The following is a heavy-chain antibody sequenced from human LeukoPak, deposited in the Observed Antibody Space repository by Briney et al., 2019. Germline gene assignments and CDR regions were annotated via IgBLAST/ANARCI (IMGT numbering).Heavy chain of an antibody. CDR2: MNPTSGNT. CDR3: ARDNSVGDNAWWFDP. Sequence: ASVKVSCKASGYTFTSYYMHWVRQATGQGLEWMGWMNPTSGNTGYAQMFQGRVTMTRDTSISTAYMELSSLRSEDLAVYYCARDNSVGDNAWWFDPWGQGTLVTVSS. J-gene: IGHJ5*02. CDR1: GYTFTSYY. V-gene: IGHV1-8*02. D-gene: IGHD1-26*01.